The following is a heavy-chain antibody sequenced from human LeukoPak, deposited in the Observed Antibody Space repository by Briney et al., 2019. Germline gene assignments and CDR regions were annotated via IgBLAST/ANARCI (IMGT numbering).Heavy chain of an antibody. CDR2: IFPGDSDT. CDR3: ARHSRGDAFDI. CDR1: GYRFTTYW. V-gene: IGHV5-51*01. J-gene: IGHJ3*02. Sequence: GESLKISCKGSGYRFTTYWIGWVRQMPGNGLEWMGIIFPGDSDTRYSPSFQGQVTISADKSISTAYLQWSSLKASDIAMYYCARHSRGDAFDIWGQGTMVTVSS.